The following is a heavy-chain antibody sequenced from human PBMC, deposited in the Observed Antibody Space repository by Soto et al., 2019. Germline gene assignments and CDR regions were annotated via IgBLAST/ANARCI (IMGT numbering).Heavy chain of an antibody. CDR1: GYSFTSYW. J-gene: IGHJ6*02. V-gene: IGHV5-51*01. CDR2: IYPGDSDT. CDR3: AKTAAGGKNYYGMDV. D-gene: IGHD6-13*01. Sequence: GESLKISCKGSGYSFTSYWIGWARQMPGKGLEWMGIIYPGDSDTRYSPPFQGQVTISADKSISTAYLQWSSLKASDTAMYYCAKTAAGGKNYYGMDVWGQGTTVTVSS.